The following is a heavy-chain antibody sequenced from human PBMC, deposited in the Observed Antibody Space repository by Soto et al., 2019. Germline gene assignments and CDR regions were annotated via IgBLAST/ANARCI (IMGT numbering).Heavy chain of an antibody. CDR1: GFTFSNYW. V-gene: IGHV3-74*01. J-gene: IGHJ4*02. CDR2: LNRDGSRT. Sequence: AQLVESGGGLVQPGGSLRLSCAASGFTFSNYWMHWVRQVPGQGPVWVSRLNRDGSRTDYADSVRGRFTIFRDNARKTLYLQMSSLGAEDTAMYYCARDLGGAGSYWGQGTLVTVSS. CDR3: ARDLGGAGSY. D-gene: IGHD1-26*01.